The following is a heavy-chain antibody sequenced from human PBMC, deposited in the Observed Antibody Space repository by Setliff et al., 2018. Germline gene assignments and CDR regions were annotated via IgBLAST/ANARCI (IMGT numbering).Heavy chain of an antibody. CDR2: INTGGGSA. CDR1: AHIFKSYG. V-gene: IGHV1-46*02. D-gene: IGHD6-13*01. J-gene: IGHJ4*02. CDR3: ARGGVAAAGKKGVFEH. Sequence: ASVKVSCKASAHIFKSYGISWVRQAPGQGLDWMGTINTGGGSASIVDQFRGRVTMTRDTSTSTIYLELTSLRSDDTAVYYCARGGVAAAGKKGVFEHWGQGTLVTVSS.